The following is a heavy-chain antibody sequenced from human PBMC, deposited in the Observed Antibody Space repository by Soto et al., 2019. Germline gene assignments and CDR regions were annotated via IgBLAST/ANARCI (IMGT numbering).Heavy chain of an antibody. CDR2: IFSGNER. J-gene: IGHJ6*02. CDR3: ARMNVDSYQFYYAMDV. D-gene: IGHD4-17*01. CDR1: GFSLTTGKMG. V-gene: IGHV2-26*01. Sequence: PTLVNPTETLTLTCTVSGFSLTTGKMGVSWIRQPPGKALEWLAHIFSGNERSYSTSLQGRLTISKDTSGSQVVLSMTNVDPVDTATYYCARMNVDSYQFYYAMDVWGQGTTVTVSS.